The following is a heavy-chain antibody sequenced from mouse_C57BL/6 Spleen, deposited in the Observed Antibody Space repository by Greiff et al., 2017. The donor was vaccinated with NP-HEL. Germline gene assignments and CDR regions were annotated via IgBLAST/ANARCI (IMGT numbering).Heavy chain of an antibody. V-gene: IGHV1-50*01. J-gene: IGHJ2*01. CDR2: IDPSDSYT. Sequence: QVHVKQPGAELVKPGASVKLSCKASGYTFTSYWMQWVKQRPGQGLEWIGEIDPSDSYTNYNQKFKGKATLTVDTSSSTAYMQLSSLTSEDSAVYYCARSVPYGSLDYWGQGTTLTVSS. CDR1: GYTFTSYW. CDR3: ARSVPYGSLDY. D-gene: IGHD1-1*01.